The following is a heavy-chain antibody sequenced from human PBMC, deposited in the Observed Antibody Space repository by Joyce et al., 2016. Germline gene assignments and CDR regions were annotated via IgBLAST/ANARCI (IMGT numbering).Heavy chain of an antibody. Sequence: EVQLLESGGGLVQPAGSLRLSCAASGFTFSSYDMSWVRQAPGKGLEWVVCISGSGGSIYDADSVKGRFTFSRDNSKNTLYLQMNSLRAEDTAVYYCAKVAEGSAVYFYYMDVWGKGTTVTVSS. CDR2: ISGSGGSI. V-gene: IGHV3-23*01. J-gene: IGHJ6*03. CDR1: GFTFSSYD. CDR3: AKVAEGSAVYFYYMDV. D-gene: IGHD6-6*01.